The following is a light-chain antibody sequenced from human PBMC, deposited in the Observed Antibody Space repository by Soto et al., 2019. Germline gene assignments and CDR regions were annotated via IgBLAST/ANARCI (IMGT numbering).Light chain of an antibody. CDR3: QQANSFPFT. V-gene: IGKV1-12*02. CDR1: EDVSRW. J-gene: IGKJ4*01. CDR2: AAS. Sequence: DIQTTQFPSSVSASVGDRVTISCRASEDVSRWLGWYQQKPGEAPKLLLYAASSLQSGVPSRFSGSGSGTDFTLTIVNLQPEDFATYFCQQANSFPFTFGGGTKVDIK.